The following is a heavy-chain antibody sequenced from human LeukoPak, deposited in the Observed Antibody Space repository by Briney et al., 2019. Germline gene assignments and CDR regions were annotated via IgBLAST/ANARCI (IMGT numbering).Heavy chain of an antibody. CDR2: IIPVFGTA. V-gene: IGHV1-69*05. CDR1: GGTFNSHV. J-gene: IGHJ4*02. CDR3: ATYYYDFWSGYGSGGYFDY. Sequence: SVKVSCKASGGTFNSHVISWLRQAPGQGLEWMGGIIPVFGTASYAEKFQGRVTITTDESTTTAYVEMSSLTSEDTAVYYCATYYYDFWSGYGSGGYFDYWGQGTLVTVSS. D-gene: IGHD3-3*01.